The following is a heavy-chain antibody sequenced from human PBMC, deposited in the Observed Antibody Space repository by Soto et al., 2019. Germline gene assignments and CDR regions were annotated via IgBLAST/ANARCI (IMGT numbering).Heavy chain of an antibody. D-gene: IGHD3-9*01. J-gene: IGHJ6*03. V-gene: IGHV3-66*01. CDR1: GFTVSSNY. CDR3: ARDLLRYFDWSGSYYYYYMDV. CDR2: IYSGGST. Sequence: EVQLVESGGGLVQPGGSLRLSCAASGFTVSSNYMSWVRQAPGKGLEWVSVIYSGGSTYYADSVKGRFTISRDNSKNTLYLQMNSLRAEDTAVYYCARDLLRYFDWSGSYYYYYMDVWGKGTTVTVSS.